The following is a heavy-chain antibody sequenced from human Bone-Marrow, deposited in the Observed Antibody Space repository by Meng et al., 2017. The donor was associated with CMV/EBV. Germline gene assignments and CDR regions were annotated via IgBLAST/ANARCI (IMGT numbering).Heavy chain of an antibody. J-gene: IGHJ4*02. CDR1: GFTFSSYA. CDR2: IYSDGSGT. V-gene: IGHV3-23*03. Sequence: GESLKISCAASGFTFSSYAMSWVRQAPGKGLEWVSVIYSDGSGTYYADSVKGRFTISRDNSKNTLYLQMNSLRGDDTAVYYCVKDLRGTYSSGWGNIDYWGQGTLVTVSS. CDR3: VKDLRGTYSSGWGNIDY. D-gene: IGHD6-19*01.